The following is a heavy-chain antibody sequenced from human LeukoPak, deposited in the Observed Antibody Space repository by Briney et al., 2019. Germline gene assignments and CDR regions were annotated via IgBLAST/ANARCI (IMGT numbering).Heavy chain of an antibody. CDR3: ASSGTASRGAMDV. D-gene: IGHD1-1*01. Sequence: GGSLRLSCAASGLTGSSNFMTWVRQAPGKGLEWVSAIYSGGSTFYAASVRGRFNISRDNSKKTMFLQMSSPRVEDAAVYYCASSGTASRGAMDVWGQGTTVTVSS. CDR2: IYSGGST. CDR1: GLTGSSNF. J-gene: IGHJ6*02. V-gene: IGHV3-66*01.